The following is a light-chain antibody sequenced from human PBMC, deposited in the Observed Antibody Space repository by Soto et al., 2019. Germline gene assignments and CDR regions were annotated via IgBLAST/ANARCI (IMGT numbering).Light chain of an antibody. CDR2: RDA. CDR3: QAWDNIYVL. J-gene: IGLJ2*01. Sequence: SYELTQPPSVSVSPGQTASITCSGDILGDKFASWHQQKPGQSPALVIYRDAKRPSGIPERISGSKSGNTATLTITGTQAMDEADYYCQAWDNIYVLFGGGTKLTVL. CDR1: ILGDKF. V-gene: IGLV3-1*01.